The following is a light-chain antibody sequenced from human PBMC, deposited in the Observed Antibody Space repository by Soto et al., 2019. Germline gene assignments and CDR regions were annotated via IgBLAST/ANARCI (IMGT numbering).Light chain of an antibody. CDR1: QSIGSNY. CDR3: QQHDISLTWT. Sequence: EIVLTQSPVTLSLSPGESATLSCRASQSIGSNYLAWYQQKPGQAPRLLIYGASKRATGIPDRFSGSGSGAEFTLTISRLEPEDFASYYCQQHDISLTWTFGQGTKVEIK. V-gene: IGKV3-20*01. J-gene: IGKJ1*01. CDR2: GAS.